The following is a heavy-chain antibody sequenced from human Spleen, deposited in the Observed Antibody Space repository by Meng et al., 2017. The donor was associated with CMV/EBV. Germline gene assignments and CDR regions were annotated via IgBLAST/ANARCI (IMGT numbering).Heavy chain of an antibody. D-gene: IGHD2-2*01. Sequence: GGSLRLSCAASGFTFSIYSMNWVRQAPGKGLEWISYISSSSYTMYYADSVKGRFTISRDNSKNSLYLQLNSLRAEDTAVYYCARDRACTSTSCSLDYYYYYGMDVWGQGTTVTVSS. CDR2: ISSSSYTM. J-gene: IGHJ6*02. V-gene: IGHV3-48*04. CDR1: GFTFSIYS. CDR3: ARDRACTSTSCSLDYYYYYGMDV.